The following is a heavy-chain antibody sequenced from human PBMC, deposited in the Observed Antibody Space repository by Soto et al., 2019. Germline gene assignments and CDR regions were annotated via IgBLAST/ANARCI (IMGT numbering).Heavy chain of an antibody. D-gene: IGHD3-10*01. CDR2: IYYSGST. J-gene: IGHJ5*02. CDR3: ARWTYYYGVGWFDP. Sequence: SETLSLTCTVSGGSISSSSYYWGWIRQPPGKGLEWIGSIYYSGSTYYNPSLKSRVTISVDTSKNQFSLKLSSVTAAGTAVYYCARWTYYYGVGWFDPWGQGTLVTVSS. CDR1: GGSISSSSYY. V-gene: IGHV4-39*01.